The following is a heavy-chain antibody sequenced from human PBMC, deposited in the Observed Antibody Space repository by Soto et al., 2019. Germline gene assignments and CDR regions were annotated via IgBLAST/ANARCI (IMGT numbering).Heavy chain of an antibody. CDR1: GVSITGFY. Sequence: SETLSLTCTVSGVSITGFYWNWLRQPPGKGLEWIGYVFYSGTTKYNPSLKSRVSISVDTSKNQFSLRLSSVTAADTAVYYCARGDPPWFGAWGQGTLVTVSS. J-gene: IGHJ5*02. CDR3: ARGDPPWFGA. V-gene: IGHV4-59*01. CDR2: VFYSGTT.